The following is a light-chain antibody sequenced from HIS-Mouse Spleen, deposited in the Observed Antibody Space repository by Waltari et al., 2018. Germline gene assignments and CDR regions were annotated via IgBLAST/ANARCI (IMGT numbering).Light chain of an antibody. CDR1: QSISSW. Sequence: DIQMTQSPSTLSASVGDRVTITCRASQSISSWLAWYQQQPGNAPKLLIYKASSLESGVPSRFSGSGSGTEFTLTISSLQPDDFATYYCQQYNSYSPLTFGGGTKVEIK. J-gene: IGKJ4*01. CDR2: KAS. V-gene: IGKV1-5*03. CDR3: QQYNSYSPLT.